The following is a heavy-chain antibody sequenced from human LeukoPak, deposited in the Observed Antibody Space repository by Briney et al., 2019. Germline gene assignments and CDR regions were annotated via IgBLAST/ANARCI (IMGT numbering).Heavy chain of an antibody. D-gene: IGHD6-13*01. J-gene: IGHJ4*02. CDR1: GGSFSGYY. CDR2: INHRGST. CDR3: ARGVRAAAGPFDC. V-gene: IGHV4-34*01. Sequence: SETLSLTCAVYGGSFSGYYWSWIRQPPGKGLEWIGEINHRGSTNYNPSLKSRVTISVDTSKNQFSLKLSSVTAADTAVYYCARGVRAAAGPFDCWGQGTLVTVSS.